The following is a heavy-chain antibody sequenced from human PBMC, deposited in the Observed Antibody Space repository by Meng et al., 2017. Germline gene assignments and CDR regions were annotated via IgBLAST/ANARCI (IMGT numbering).Heavy chain of an antibody. J-gene: IGHJ2*01. CDR1: GGSFSGYY. CDR3: ARGRSGTWPWYFDL. V-gene: IGHV4-34*01. CDR2: INHSGST. D-gene: IGHD1-1*01. Sequence: QVQLQQWGAGLLTPSETLPLTCAVYGGSFSGYYWSWIRQPPGKGLEWIGEINHSGSTNYNPSLKSRVTISVDTSKNQFSLKLSSVTAADTAVYYCARGRSGTWPWYFDLWGRGTLVTVSS.